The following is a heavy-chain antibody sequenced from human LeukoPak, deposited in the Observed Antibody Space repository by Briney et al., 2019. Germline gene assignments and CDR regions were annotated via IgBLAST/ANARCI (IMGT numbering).Heavy chain of an antibody. V-gene: IGHV1-69*04. CDR1: GGTFSSYA. J-gene: IGHJ2*01. D-gene: IGHD3-22*01. CDR3: ARDRYYYDSSGYYLYWYFDL. CDR2: IIPILGIA. Sequence: SVKVSCKASGGTFSSYAISWVRQAPGQGLEWMGRIIPILGIANYAQKFQGRVTITVDKSTSTAYMELSSLRSEDTAVYYCARDRYYYDSSGYYLYWYFDLWGRGTLVTVSS.